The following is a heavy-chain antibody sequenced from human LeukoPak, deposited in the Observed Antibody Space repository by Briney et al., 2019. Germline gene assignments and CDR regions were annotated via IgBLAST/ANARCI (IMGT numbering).Heavy chain of an antibody. Sequence: SETLSLTCTVSGGSIRGYYWSWIRQPAGKGLEWIGRIYNSGSTDYSPSLKSRVTMSVDTSKNQFSLRLTSVTAADTAVYYCARGGGDYGDLANDYWGQGTLVTVSA. J-gene: IGHJ4*02. CDR3: ARGGGDYGDLANDY. V-gene: IGHV4-4*07. D-gene: IGHD4-17*01. CDR2: IYNSGST. CDR1: GGSIRGYY.